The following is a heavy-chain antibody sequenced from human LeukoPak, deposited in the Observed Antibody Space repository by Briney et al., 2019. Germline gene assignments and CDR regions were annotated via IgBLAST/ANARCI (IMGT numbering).Heavy chain of an antibody. J-gene: IGHJ6*03. V-gene: IGHV4-4*07. CDR3: ARNYCSSTSCDIVSPYYYYYMDV. CDR2: IYTSGST. D-gene: IGHD2-2*01. CDR1: GGSISDYY. Sequence: SETLSLTCTVSGGSISDYYWTWIRQPPEKGLEWIGRIYTSGSTNYNPSLKSRVTMSVDTSKNQFSLKLSSVTAADTAVYYCARNYCSSTSCDIVSPYYYYYMDVWGKGTTVTISS.